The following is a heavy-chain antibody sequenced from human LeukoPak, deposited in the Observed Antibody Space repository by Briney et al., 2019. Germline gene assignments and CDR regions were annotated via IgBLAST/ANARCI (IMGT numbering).Heavy chain of an antibody. CDR2: INSDGSST. CDR3: ARVPVRSKYYYDSSGSRDAFDI. Sequence: GGSLRLSCAASGFTFSSYWMHWVRHAPGKGLVWVSRINSDGSSTSYADSVKGRFTISRDNAKNTLYLQMNSLRAEDTAVYYCARVPVRSKYYYDSSGSRDAFDIWGQGTMVTVSS. J-gene: IGHJ3*02. CDR1: GFTFSSYW. V-gene: IGHV3-74*01. D-gene: IGHD3-22*01.